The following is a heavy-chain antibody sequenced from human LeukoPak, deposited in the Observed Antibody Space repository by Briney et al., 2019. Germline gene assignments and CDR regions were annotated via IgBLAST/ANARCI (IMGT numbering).Heavy chain of an antibody. Sequence: SETLSLTCTVSGGSISSYYWSWIRQPAGKGLEWIGRIYTSGSTNYNPSLKSRVTMSVDTSKNQFSLKLSSVTAADTAVYYCARDHYYYDSSGMGTYYGMDVWGQGTTVTVSS. CDR1: GGSISSYY. CDR2: IYTSGST. V-gene: IGHV4-4*07. J-gene: IGHJ6*02. D-gene: IGHD3-22*01. CDR3: ARDHYYYDSSGMGTYYGMDV.